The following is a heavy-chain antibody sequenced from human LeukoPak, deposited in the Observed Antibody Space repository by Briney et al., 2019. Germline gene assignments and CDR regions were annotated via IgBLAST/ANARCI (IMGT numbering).Heavy chain of an antibody. CDR1: GITFGNNW. CDR3: ARDVPHNWFDT. V-gene: IGHV3-74*01. Sequence: GGSLRLSCAASGITFGNNWMHWVRQGPGKGLVWISRINSDGGGAIYADSVKGRFTVSRDNARNTLYLQMNSLRAEDTAVYYCARDVPHNWFDTWGQGTLVTVSS. CDR2: INSDGGGA. J-gene: IGHJ5*02.